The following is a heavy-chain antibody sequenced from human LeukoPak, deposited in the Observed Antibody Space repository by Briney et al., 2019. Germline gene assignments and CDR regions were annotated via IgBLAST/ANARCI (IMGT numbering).Heavy chain of an antibody. D-gene: IGHD4-17*01. J-gene: IGHJ4*02. CDR1: GFTFSSYG. V-gene: IGHV3-30*03. CDR3: AAGTVTTLDY. Sequence: PGGSLRLSCAASGFTFSSYGMHWVRQAPGKGLEWVAVISYDGSNKYYADSVKGRFTISRDNSKNTLYLQMNSLRAEDTAVYYCAAGTVTTLDYWGQGTLVTVSS. CDR2: ISYDGSNK.